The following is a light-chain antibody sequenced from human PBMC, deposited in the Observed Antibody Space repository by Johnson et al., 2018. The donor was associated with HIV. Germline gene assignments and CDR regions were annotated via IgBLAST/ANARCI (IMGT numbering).Light chain of an antibody. Sequence: QSVLTQPPSVSAAPGQKVTISCSGSSSNIGNNYVSWYQQLPGTAPKLLMFENNQRPSGIPDRFSGSKSGTSATLGITGLQTGDAADYYCGTWDTSLSAYVFGTGTKVIVL. CDR3: GTWDTSLSAYV. V-gene: IGLV1-51*02. CDR1: SSNIGNNY. CDR2: ENN. J-gene: IGLJ1*01.